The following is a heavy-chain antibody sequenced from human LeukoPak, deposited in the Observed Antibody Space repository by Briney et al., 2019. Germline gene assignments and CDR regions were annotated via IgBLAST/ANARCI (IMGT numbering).Heavy chain of an antibody. CDR1: DGSISDYS. CDR3: ARDAIVGATNWFDP. V-gene: IGHV4-59*01. CDR2: IYYSGST. Sequence: PSETLSLTCTVSDGSISDYSWSWIRQPPGKGLEWIGYIYYSGSTNYNPSLKSRVTISLDTSKNQFPLKLSSVTAADTAVYYCARDAIVGATNWFDPWGQGTLVTVSS. D-gene: IGHD1-26*01. J-gene: IGHJ5*02.